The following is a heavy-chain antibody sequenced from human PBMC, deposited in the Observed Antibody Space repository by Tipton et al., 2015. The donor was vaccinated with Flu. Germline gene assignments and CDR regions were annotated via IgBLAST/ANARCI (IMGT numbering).Heavy chain of an antibody. CDR3: ARDVFPSVPSYYFDF. CDR2: IYSGGNT. Sequence: GLVKPSETLSLTCTVSGGSISTYYWSWIRQPAGKGLEWIGRIYSGGNTNYNPSLKSRVSMSVDTSKNQFSLKLRSATAADTAMYFCARDVFPSVPSYYFDFWGQGALVTVSS. D-gene: IGHD2/OR15-2a*01. J-gene: IGHJ4*02. V-gene: IGHV4-4*07. CDR1: GGSISTYY.